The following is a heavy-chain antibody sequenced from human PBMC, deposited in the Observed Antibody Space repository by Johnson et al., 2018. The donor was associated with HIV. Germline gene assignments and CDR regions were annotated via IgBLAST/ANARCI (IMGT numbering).Heavy chain of an antibody. CDR1: GFTFSDHY. Sequence: EKLVESGGGLVQPGGSLRLSCAASGFTFSDHYMDWVRQAPGKGLEWVSAIYRGGTTYYADSVRGRFTISRDSSENTLYRDMNNLRIEDTAVYYCAKGRLGVAFDIWGQGTIVTVSS. CDR3: AKGRLGVAFDI. D-gene: IGHD3-16*01. CDR2: IYRGGTT. V-gene: IGHV3-66*01. J-gene: IGHJ3*02.